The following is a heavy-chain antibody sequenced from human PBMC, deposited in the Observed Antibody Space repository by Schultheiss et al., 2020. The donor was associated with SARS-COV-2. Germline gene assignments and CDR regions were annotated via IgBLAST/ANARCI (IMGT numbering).Heavy chain of an antibody. D-gene: IGHD3-3*01. V-gene: IGHV4-39*07. CDR1: GGSISSSNYY. CDR3: ARARITIFGVVIAFDI. Sequence: SETLSLTCTVSGGSISSSNYYRGWIRQPPGKGLEWIGEINHSGSTNYNPSLKSRVTISVDTSKNQFSLKLSSVTAADTAVYYCARARITIFGVVIAFDIWGQGTMVTVSS. J-gene: IGHJ3*02. CDR2: INHSGST.